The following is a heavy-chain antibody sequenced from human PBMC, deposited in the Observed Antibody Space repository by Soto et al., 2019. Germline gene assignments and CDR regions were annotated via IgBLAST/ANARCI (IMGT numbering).Heavy chain of an antibody. V-gene: IGHV3-21*03. Sequence: GGSLRLSCAASGFTFSSYSMNWVRQAPGKGLEWVSSISSSSSYIYYSTSLKTRLTISKDTSKNQVVLTMTNMDPVDTATYYCARSPQATHDYYYGMDVWGQGTTVTVSS. D-gene: IGHD5-12*01. CDR1: GFTFSSYS. J-gene: IGHJ6*02. CDR2: ISSSSSYI. CDR3: ARSPQATHDYYYGMDV.